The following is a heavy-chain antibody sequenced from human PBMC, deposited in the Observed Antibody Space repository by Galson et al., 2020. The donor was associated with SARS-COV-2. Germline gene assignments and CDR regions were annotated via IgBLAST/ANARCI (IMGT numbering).Heavy chain of an antibody. D-gene: IGHD3-10*01. CDR2: IYYSGST. V-gene: IGHV4-59*08. Sequence: ETSETLSLTCTVSGGSISSYYWSWIRQPPGKGLEWIGYIYYSGSTNYNPSLKSRVTISVDTSKNQFSLKLSSVTAADPAVYYCASSGPPGHYYGMDVWGQGTTVTVSS. CDR3: ASSGPPGHYYGMDV. CDR1: GGSISSYY. J-gene: IGHJ6*02.